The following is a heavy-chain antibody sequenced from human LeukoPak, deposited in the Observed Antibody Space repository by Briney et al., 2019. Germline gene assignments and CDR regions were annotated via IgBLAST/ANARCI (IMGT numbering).Heavy chain of an antibody. J-gene: IGHJ4*02. Sequence: PGGFLRLSCAASEFSFGSYAMGWVSQAPGMGLECVSTISGGGHNTYYADSVKGRFTISRDNSKNTLYLQMNSLRAEDTAVYYCVRDGNLYYFDYWGQGTLVTVSS. CDR2: ISGGGHNT. CDR3: VRDGNLYYFDY. D-gene: IGHD1-7*01. CDR1: EFSFGSYA. V-gene: IGHV3-23*01.